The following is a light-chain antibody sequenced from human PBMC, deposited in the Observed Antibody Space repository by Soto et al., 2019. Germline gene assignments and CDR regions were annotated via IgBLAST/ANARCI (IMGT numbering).Light chain of an antibody. CDR3: QTWGTVV. V-gene: IGLV4-69*01. J-gene: IGLJ2*01. CDR2: FNSDGSH. CDR1: SGHSSYA. Sequence: VLTQSPSASASLGASVKLTCTLSSGHSSYAIAWHQQQPEKGPRYLMKFNSDGSHSKRDGVPDRFSGSSSGAERYLTISSLQSEDEADYYCQTWGTVVFGGGTKLTVL.